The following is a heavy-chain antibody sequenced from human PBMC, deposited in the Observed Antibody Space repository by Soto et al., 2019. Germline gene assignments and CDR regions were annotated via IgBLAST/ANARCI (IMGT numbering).Heavy chain of an antibody. D-gene: IGHD6-19*01. CDR1: GFTFSSYG. J-gene: IGHJ1*01. Sequence: QVQLVESGGGVVQPGRSLRLSCAASGFTFSSYGMHWVRQAPGKGLEWVAVISYDGSNKYYADSVKGRFTISRDNSKNTLYLQMNSLRAEDTAVYYCAKDHRAIEVAGTIQHWGQGTLVTVSS. CDR3: AKDHRAIEVAGTIQH. V-gene: IGHV3-30*18. CDR2: ISYDGSNK.